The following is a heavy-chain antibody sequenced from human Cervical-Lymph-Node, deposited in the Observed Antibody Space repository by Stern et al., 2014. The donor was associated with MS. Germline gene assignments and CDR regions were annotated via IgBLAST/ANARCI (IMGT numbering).Heavy chain of an antibody. V-gene: IGHV3-66*02. D-gene: IGHD2-21*02. CDR1: GFTVSSNY. Sequence: EVQLVESGGGLVQPGGSLRLSCAASGFTVSSNYMSWVRQAPGKGLEWVSVIYSGGSTYYADSVKGRITISRDNSKNTLYLQMNSLRTEDTAVYYCARVAVYCGGACLDFWGQGTLVTVSS. J-gene: IGHJ4*02. CDR3: ARVAVYCGGACLDF. CDR2: IYSGGST.